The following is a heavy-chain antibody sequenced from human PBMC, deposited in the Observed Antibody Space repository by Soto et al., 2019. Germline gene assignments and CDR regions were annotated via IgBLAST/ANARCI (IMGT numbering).Heavy chain of an antibody. CDR2: ISAYNGNT. CDR3: ARDLPPKDY. V-gene: IGHV1-18*01. J-gene: IGHJ4*02. CDR1: GYTFTSYA. Sequence: QVQLVQSGAEVKKPGALVKVSCKASGYTFTSYAISWVRQAPGQGLEWMGWISAYNGNTHYAQKLQGRVTMTTAPPTSTAYMELRSLRSADTAVYYCARDLPPKDYWGQGTLVTVSS.